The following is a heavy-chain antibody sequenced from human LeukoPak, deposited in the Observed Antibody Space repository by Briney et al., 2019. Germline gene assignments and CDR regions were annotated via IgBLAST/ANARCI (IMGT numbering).Heavy chain of an antibody. J-gene: IGHJ4*02. D-gene: IGHD3-3*01. Sequence: GGSLRLSCAASGFTFSSYAMSWVRQAPGKGLEWVSAISGSGGSTYYADSVKGRFTISRGNSKNTLYLQMNSLRAEDTAVYYCAKDSEASSFWSGYQGDDYWGQGTLVTVSS. CDR3: AKDSEASSFWSGYQGDDY. V-gene: IGHV3-23*01. CDR2: ISGSGGST. CDR1: GFTFSSYA.